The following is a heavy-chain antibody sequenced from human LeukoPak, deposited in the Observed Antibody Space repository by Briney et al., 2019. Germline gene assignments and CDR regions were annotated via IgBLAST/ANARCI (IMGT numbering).Heavy chain of an antibody. V-gene: IGHV3-13*01. CDR3: ARVAKERVGGVYYFDY. Sequence: WGAPRLSCAAPGFTFSDYDKHLVRQATGKSLEWVSAIGTAGDTYYTGSVKGRFTISRENAKNSLYLQMNSLRAGDTAVYYCARVAKERVGGVYYFDYWGQGTLVTVSS. J-gene: IGHJ4*02. CDR2: IGTAGDT. D-gene: IGHD1-1*01. CDR1: GFTFSDYD.